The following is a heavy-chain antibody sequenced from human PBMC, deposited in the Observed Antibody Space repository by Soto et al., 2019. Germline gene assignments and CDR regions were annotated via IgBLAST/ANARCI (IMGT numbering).Heavy chain of an antibody. J-gene: IGHJ4*02. V-gene: IGHV4-59*01. CDR3: ARARRALDSSGIFDY. D-gene: IGHD6-19*01. CDR1: GGSMFNYY. Sequence: QVQLQESGPGLVKPSETLSLTCTVSGGSMFNYYWSWIRQPQGKGLEWIGYMYYTGNTNYNPTLKSRVTISVDTSKNQFSLKLSSVTAADTAVYYCARARRALDSSGIFDYWGQGTLVTVS. CDR2: MYYTGNT.